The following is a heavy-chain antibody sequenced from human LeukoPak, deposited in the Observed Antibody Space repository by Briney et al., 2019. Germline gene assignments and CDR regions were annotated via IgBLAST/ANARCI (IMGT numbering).Heavy chain of an antibody. Sequence: ASVKVSCKASGYTFTSYGISWMRQAPGQGLEWMGWISAYNGNTNYAQKLQGRVTMTTDTSTSTAYMELRSLRSDDTAVYYCARGQTVTTWGDEFDYWGQGTLVTVSS. CDR3: ARGQTVTTWGDEFDY. CDR2: ISAYNGNT. J-gene: IGHJ4*02. CDR1: GYTFTSYG. V-gene: IGHV1-18*04. D-gene: IGHD4-17*01.